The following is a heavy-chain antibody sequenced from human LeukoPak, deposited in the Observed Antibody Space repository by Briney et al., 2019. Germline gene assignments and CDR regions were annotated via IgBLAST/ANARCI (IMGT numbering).Heavy chain of an antibody. D-gene: IGHD6-19*01. CDR1: GFTFSSYV. CDR3: ARQKPGSSGWYAPYYYYGMDV. J-gene: IGHJ6*04. V-gene: IGHV3-48*03. CDR2: ISSSVSTI. Sequence: PGGSLRLSCAASGFTFSSYVMNWVRQAPGKGREWVSYISSSVSTIYYADSVKGRFTISRDNAKNSLYLQMNSLRAEDTAGYYCARQKPGSSGWYAPYYYYGMDVWGKGTAVTVSS.